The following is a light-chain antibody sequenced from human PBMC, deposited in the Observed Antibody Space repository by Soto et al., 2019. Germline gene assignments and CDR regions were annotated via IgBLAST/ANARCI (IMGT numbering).Light chain of an antibody. CDR2: GAS. CDR3: QQYNNWPRT. CDR1: QSVSSN. V-gene: IGKV3-15*01. Sequence: EIVLTQSPATLSLSPGERATLSCRASQSVSSNLAWYQQKPGQAPRLLNYGASTRATGIPARFSGIGPGTEFTLTISSLQSEDFAVYYCQQYNNWPRTFGQGTKVDIK. J-gene: IGKJ1*01.